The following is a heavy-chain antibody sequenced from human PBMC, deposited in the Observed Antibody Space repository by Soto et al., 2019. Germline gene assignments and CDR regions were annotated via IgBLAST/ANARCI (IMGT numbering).Heavy chain of an antibody. CDR2: ISAYNGNT. J-gene: IGHJ4*02. CDR1: GYTFTSYG. V-gene: IGHV1-18*01. D-gene: IGHD3-3*01. CDR3: AGAAYVFWSGSPPDY. Sequence: ASVKVSCKASGYTFTSYGISWVRQAPGQGLEWMGWISAYNGNTNYAQKLQGRVTMTTDTSTSTAYMELRSLRSDDTAVYYCAGAAYVFWSGSPPDYGGRETRVTVPS.